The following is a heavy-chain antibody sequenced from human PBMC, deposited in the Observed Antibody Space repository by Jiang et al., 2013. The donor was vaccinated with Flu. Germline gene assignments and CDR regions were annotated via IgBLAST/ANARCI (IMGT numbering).Heavy chain of an antibody. J-gene: IGHJ4*02. CDR2: VKSRTDGGTT. CDR1: GFTFSSYW. Sequence: QLLESGGGLVQPGGSLRLSCAASGFTFSSYWMSWVRQAPGKGLEWVGRVKSRTDGGTTDYGAPVKGRFSISRDDSKNTLYLQMNSLKTEDTAVYYCTSDCRSKDSCYTEDYWGQGTLVTVSS. D-gene: IGHD2-15*01. CDR3: TSDCRSKDSCYTEDY. V-gene: IGHV3-15*01.